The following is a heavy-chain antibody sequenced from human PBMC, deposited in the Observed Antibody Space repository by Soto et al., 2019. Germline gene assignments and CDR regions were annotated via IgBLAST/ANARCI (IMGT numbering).Heavy chain of an antibody. CDR1: GFTFSSYA. Sequence: VGSLRLSCAASGFTFSSYAMHWVRQAPGKGLEWVAVISYDGSNKYYADPVKGRFTISRDNSKNTLYLQMNSLRAEDTAVYYCARVEGGYCSSTTCPATYWGQGTLVTVSS. CDR3: ARVEGGYCSSTTCPATY. V-gene: IGHV3-30-3*01. CDR2: ISYDGSNK. D-gene: IGHD2-2*01. J-gene: IGHJ4*02.